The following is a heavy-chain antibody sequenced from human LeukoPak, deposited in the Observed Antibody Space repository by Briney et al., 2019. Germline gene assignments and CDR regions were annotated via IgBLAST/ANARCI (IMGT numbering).Heavy chain of an antibody. J-gene: IGHJ5*02. CDR1: GVSITSFY. D-gene: IGHD3-22*01. V-gene: IGHV4-4*07. CDR3: ARDVQYYDRNGNWYSWFDP. CDR2: IQTNEMS. Sequence: NASETLSLTCTVSGVSITSFYWTWLRLSAGKGLEGLGRIQTNEMSEYNPSFKSRVTMSMHRSRNHLSLKLTSLTAADSAVYFCARDVQYYDRNGNWYSWFDPWGQGTQVTVSS.